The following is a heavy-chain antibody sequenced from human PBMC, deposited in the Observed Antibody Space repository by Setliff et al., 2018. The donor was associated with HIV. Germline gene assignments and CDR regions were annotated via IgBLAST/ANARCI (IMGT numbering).Heavy chain of an antibody. Sequence: SETLSLTCTVSGGSISSYYWNWIRRPPGKGLEWIGYIYYSGSTNYNPSLKSRVTISVDTSKNQFSLKLSSVTAADTAVYYCARTTDSSGYYLISSYYYYYYMDVWGKGTTVTVSS. CDR2: IYYSGST. J-gene: IGHJ6*03. D-gene: IGHD3-22*01. CDR3: ARTTDSSGYYLISSYYYYYYMDV. CDR1: GGSISSYY. V-gene: IGHV4-59*01.